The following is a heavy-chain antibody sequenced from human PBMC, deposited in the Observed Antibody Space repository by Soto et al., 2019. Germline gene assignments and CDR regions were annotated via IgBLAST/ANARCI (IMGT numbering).Heavy chain of an antibody. V-gene: IGHV4-34*01. D-gene: IGHD3-22*01. CDR1: GGSFSGYY. CDR2: INHSGST. Sequence: KPSETLSLTCAVYGGSFSGYYWSWIRQPPVKGLEWIGEINHSGSTNYNPSLKSRVTISVDTSKNQFSLKLSSVTAADTAVYYCARATYYYDSSGYPWYYYYGMDVWGQGTTVTVSS. CDR3: ARATYYYDSSGYPWYYYYGMDV. J-gene: IGHJ6*02.